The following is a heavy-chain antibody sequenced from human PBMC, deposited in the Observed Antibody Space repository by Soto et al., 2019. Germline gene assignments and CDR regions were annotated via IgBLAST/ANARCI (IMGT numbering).Heavy chain of an antibody. CDR1: GFTFSSYA. Sequence: GGSLRLSCAASGFTFSSYAMSWVRQAPGKGLEWVSAISGSGGSTYYADSVKGRFTISRDNSKNTLYLQMNSLRAEDTAVYYCAKHIVVVTAIQTTYYYYYYGMDVWGQGTTVTVSS. V-gene: IGHV3-23*01. J-gene: IGHJ6*02. CDR2: ISGSGGST. CDR3: AKHIVVVTAIQTTYYYYYYGMDV. D-gene: IGHD2-21*02.